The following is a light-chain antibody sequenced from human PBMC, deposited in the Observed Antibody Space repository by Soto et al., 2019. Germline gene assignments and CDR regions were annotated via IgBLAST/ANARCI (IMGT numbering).Light chain of an antibody. CDR1: SSDFGGYNY. J-gene: IGLJ2*01. Sequence: QSVLTQPASVSGSPGQSVTISCTGTSSDFGGYNYVSWYQQHPGKAPKLMIYEVSDRPSGVSNRFSGSKSGNTASLTISGLQAEDEADYYCSSYTGSSTFYVVFGGGTKLTVL. V-gene: IGLV2-14*01. CDR3: SSYTGSSTFYVV. CDR2: EVS.